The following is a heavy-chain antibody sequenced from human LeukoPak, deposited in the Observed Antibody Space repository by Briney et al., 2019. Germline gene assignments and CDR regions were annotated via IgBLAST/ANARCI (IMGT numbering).Heavy chain of an antibody. CDR3: AKRSTENAFDI. CDR1: GFTFRSYD. CDR2: ISGSGTST. V-gene: IGHV3-23*01. Sequence: GGSLRLSCAPSGFTFRSYDMNWVRQPPGKGLEWVSVISGSGTSTYYADSVKGRFTISRDNSKNTLYLQMNSLRAEDTAVYYCAKRSTENAFDIWGQGTMVTLSS. J-gene: IGHJ3*02.